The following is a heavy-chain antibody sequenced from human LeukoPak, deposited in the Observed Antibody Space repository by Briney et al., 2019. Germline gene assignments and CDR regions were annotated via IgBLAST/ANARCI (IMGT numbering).Heavy chain of an antibody. Sequence: EASVKVSCKASGYTFTSYGISWVRQAPGQGLEWMGGIIPIFGTANYAQKFQGRVTITADESTSTAYMELSSLRSEDTAVYYCARAVADAFDIWGQGTMVTVSS. CDR3: ARAVADAFDI. D-gene: IGHD4-23*01. V-gene: IGHV1-69*13. CDR2: IIPIFGTA. J-gene: IGHJ3*02. CDR1: GYTFTSYG.